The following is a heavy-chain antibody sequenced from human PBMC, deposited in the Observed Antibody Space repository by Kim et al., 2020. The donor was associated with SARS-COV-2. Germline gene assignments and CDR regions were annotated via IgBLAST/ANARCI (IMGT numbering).Heavy chain of an antibody. CDR2: IYYSGST. Sequence: SETLSLTCTVSGGSISSSSYYWGWIRQPPGKGLEWIGSIYYSGSTYYNPSLKSRVTISVDTSKNQFSLKLSSVTAADTAVYYCAPLGYCTNGVCFWGQGTLVTVSS. CDR1: GGSISSSSYY. J-gene: IGHJ4*02. CDR3: APLGYCTNGVCF. D-gene: IGHD2-8*01. V-gene: IGHV4-39*07.